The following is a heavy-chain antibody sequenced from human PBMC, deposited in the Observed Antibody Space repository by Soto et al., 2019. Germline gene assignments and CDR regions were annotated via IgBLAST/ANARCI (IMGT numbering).Heavy chain of an antibody. Sequence: QVQLVQSGAEVKKPGASVKVSCKSSGYTFSMSGISWVRQAPGQGLEWMGWISGYNGNTNYEQKFQDRGTTTTDRSTKHGYRELRSLRSDDTAVYYCASEGPRPYYYYGMDVWGQGTTVTVSS. V-gene: IGHV1-18*01. CDR3: ASEGPRPYYYYGMDV. J-gene: IGHJ6*02. CDR1: GYTFSMSG. CDR2: ISGYNGNT.